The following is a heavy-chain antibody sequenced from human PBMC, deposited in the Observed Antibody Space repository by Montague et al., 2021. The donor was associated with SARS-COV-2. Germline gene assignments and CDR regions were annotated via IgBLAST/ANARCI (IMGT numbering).Heavy chain of an antibody. CDR2: IYYTGSS. V-gene: IGHV4-61*01. CDR3: ARGQWLVPYYLDS. D-gene: IGHD6-19*01. CDR1: GGSVSTGNYY. J-gene: IGHJ4*02. Sequence: SETLSLTYNVSGGSVSTGNYYWTWIRQPPGKELEWIGYIYYTGSSKYNPSLESRVTISISTSKKQFTLKLSSVTAADTAVYYCARGQWLVPYYLDSWGQGTLVTVSS.